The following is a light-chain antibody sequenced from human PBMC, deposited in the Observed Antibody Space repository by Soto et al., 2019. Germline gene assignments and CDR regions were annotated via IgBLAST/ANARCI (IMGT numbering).Light chain of an antibody. CDR1: SSDVGGHNY. Sequence: QSVLTQPASVSGSPGQSITISCTGTSSDVGGHNYVSWYQQYPGKAPNLIISEVTNRPSGVSNRFSGSKSGNTASLTISGLQTDDEADYYCSSYTSSSTLVFGGGTKLTVL. CDR2: EVT. J-gene: IGLJ3*02. V-gene: IGLV2-14*01. CDR3: SSYTSSSTLV.